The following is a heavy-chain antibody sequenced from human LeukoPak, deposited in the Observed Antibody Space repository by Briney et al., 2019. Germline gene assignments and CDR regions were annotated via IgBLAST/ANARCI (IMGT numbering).Heavy chain of an antibody. D-gene: IGHD6-13*01. CDR2: ISAYNGNT. CDR1: GYTFTSYG. Sequence: ASVKVSCKASGYTFTSYGISWVRQAPGQGLEWMGWISAYNGNTNYAQKLQGRVTMTTDTSTSTAYMELRSLRSDDTAVYYCARNTPGYSSSWYWDYWGQGTLVTVSS. CDR3: ARNTPGYSSSWYWDY. J-gene: IGHJ4*02. V-gene: IGHV1-18*01.